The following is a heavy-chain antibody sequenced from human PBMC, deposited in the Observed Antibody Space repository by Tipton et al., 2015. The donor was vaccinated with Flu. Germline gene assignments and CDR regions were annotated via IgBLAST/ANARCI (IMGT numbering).Heavy chain of an antibody. CDR1: GGSFSGYY. J-gene: IGHJ6*03. D-gene: IGHD3-16*01. V-gene: IGHV4-59*08. CDR2: IYYSGST. Sequence: TLSLTCAVYGGSFSGYYWSWIRQPPGKGLEWIGYIYYSGSTNYNPSLKSRVTISVDTSKNQFSLKLSSVTAADTAVYYCARLREDYYYMDVWGKGTTVTVSS. CDR3: ARLREDYYYMDV.